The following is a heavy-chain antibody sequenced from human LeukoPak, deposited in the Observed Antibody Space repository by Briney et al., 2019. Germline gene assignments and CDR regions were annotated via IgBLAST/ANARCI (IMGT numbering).Heavy chain of an antibody. CDR3: ARALWFGDQSYHY. J-gene: IGHJ4*02. Sequence: ASVKVSCKASGYTFTGYYMHWVRQAPGQGLEWMGWINPNSGGTNYAQKFQGRVTMTRDTSISTAYMELSRLRSDDTAVYHCARALWFGDQSYHYWGQGTLVTVSS. D-gene: IGHD3-10*01. CDR2: INPNSGGT. CDR1: GYTFTGYY. V-gene: IGHV1-2*02.